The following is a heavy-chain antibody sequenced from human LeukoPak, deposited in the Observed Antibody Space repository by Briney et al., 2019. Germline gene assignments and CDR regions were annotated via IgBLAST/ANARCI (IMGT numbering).Heavy chain of an antibody. Sequence: ETLSLTCTVSGGSISSYFWSWIRQPPGKGLEWMGIIYPGDSDTGYSPSFQGQVTISADKSISTAYLQWSSLKASGTAMYYCARARFCSGGSCYAEYWGQGTLVTVSS. D-gene: IGHD2-15*01. J-gene: IGHJ4*02. V-gene: IGHV5-51*01. CDR2: IYPGDSDT. CDR3: ARARFCSGGSCYAEY. CDR1: GGSISSYF.